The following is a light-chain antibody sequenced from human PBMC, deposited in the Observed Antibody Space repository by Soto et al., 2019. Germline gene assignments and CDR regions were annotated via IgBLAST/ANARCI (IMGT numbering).Light chain of an antibody. CDR2: DVS. V-gene: IGLV2-14*03. J-gene: IGLJ1*01. Sequence: QSALTQPASVSGSPGQSITISCTGTSSDVGRFDYVSWYQQHPGKAPKLVIYDVSNRPSGVSNRFSGSKSGNTASLTIFGLQAEDEADYYCSSYTSSTTPEVFGTGTKVTVL. CDR1: SSDVGRFDY. CDR3: SSYTSSTTPEV.